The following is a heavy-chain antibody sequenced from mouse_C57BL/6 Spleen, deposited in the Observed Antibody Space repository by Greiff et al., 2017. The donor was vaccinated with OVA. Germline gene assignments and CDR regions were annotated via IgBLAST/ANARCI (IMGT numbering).Heavy chain of an antibody. V-gene: IGHV1-64*01. D-gene: IGHD2-5*01. Sequence: QVQLKESGAELVKPGASVKLSCKASGYTFTSYWMHWVKQRPGQGLEWIGMIHPNSGSTNYNEKFKSKATLTVDKSSSTAYMQLSSLTSEDSAVYYCARSGSKWYFDVWGTGTTVTVSS. CDR3: ARSGSKWYFDV. CDR2: IHPNSGST. J-gene: IGHJ1*03. CDR1: GYTFTSYW.